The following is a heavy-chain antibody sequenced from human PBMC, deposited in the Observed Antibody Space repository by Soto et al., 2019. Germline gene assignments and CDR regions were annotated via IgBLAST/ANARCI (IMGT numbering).Heavy chain of an antibody. CDR3: ARATRPPFWSGYYADY. Sequence: GGSLRLSCAASGFTFSSYWMSWVHQAPGKGLEWVANIKQDGSEKYYVDSVKGRFTISRDNAKNSLYLQMNSLRAEDTAVYYCARATRPPFWSGYYADYWGQGTLVTVSS. J-gene: IGHJ4*02. V-gene: IGHV3-7*03. CDR2: IKQDGSEK. CDR1: GFTFSSYW. D-gene: IGHD3-3*01.